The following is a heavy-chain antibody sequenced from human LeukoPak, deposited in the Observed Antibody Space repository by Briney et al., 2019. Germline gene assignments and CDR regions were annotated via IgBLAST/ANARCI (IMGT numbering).Heavy chain of an antibody. V-gene: IGHV4-4*07. D-gene: IGHD6-19*01. Sequence: PSETLSLTCTVSGGSISSYYWSWVRHPAGKGLEWIGRIYTSGSTNYNPSLKSRVTMSVDTSKNQFSLKLSSVTGADTAVYYCARGLGAIAVAGWSYYFDYWGQGTLVTVSS. CDR1: GGSISSYY. CDR3: ARGLGAIAVAGWSYYFDY. J-gene: IGHJ4*02. CDR2: IYTSGST.